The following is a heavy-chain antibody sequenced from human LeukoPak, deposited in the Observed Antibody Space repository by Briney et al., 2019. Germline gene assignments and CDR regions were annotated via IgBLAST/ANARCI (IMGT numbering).Heavy chain of an antibody. J-gene: IGHJ4*02. CDR2: TTPGDGNT. V-gene: IGHV1-3*01. Sequence: ASVKVSCTASGYTFTNYAMHWVRQAPGQRLEWMAWTTPGDGNTRYSQKFQARVTITSDTSASTTYMELSSLRSEDTAVYYCAKDVLGTFDYWGQGTLVTVSS. CDR3: AKDVLGTFDY. CDR1: GYTFTNYA. D-gene: IGHD7-27*01.